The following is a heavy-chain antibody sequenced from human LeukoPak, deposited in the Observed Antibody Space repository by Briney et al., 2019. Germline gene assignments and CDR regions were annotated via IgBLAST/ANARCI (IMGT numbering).Heavy chain of an antibody. CDR3: ARRFQWQQLALFDY. D-gene: IGHD6-13*01. Sequence: SETLSLTCTASGGSISSSSYYWGWIRQPPGKGLEWIGSIYYSGSTYYNPSLKSRVTISVDTSKNQFSLKLSSVTAADTAVYYCARRFQWQQLALFDYWGQGTLVTVSS. V-gene: IGHV4-39*01. CDR2: IYYSGST. CDR1: GGSISSSSYY. J-gene: IGHJ4*02.